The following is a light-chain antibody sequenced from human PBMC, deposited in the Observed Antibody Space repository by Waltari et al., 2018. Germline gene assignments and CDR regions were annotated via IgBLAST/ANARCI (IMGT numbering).Light chain of an antibody. CDR2: EDI. J-gene: IGLJ3*02. Sequence: SYELTQPPSVSVSPGQTARTACSGDALSKKYAYRYQQKSGQAPVLVIYEDIKRPTGIPERFSGSSSGTTATLTISGAHVDDEADYYCYSTDFSGHDRVFGGGTKLTIL. V-gene: IGLV3-10*01. CDR1: ALSKKY. CDR3: YSTDFSGHDRV.